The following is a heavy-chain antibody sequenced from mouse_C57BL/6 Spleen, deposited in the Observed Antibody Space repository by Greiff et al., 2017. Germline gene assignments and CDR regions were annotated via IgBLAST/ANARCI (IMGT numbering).Heavy chain of an antibody. CDR3: ARQSSNYFDY. CDR1: GFTFSSYG. J-gene: IGHJ2*01. D-gene: IGHD1-3*01. V-gene: IGHV5-6*02. Sequence: DVKLVESGGDLVKPGGSLKLSCAASGFTFSSYGMSWVRPTPDKRLAWVATISSGGSYTYYPASVKGRFTISRDHAKNTLYLQMSSLKSEDTAMYYCARQSSNYFDYWGQGTTLTVSS. CDR2: ISSGGSYT.